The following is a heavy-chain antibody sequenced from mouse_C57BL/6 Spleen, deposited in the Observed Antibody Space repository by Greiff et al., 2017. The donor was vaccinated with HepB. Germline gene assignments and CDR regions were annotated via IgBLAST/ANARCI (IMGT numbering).Heavy chain of an antibody. V-gene: IGHV1-74*01. J-gene: IGHJ4*01. CDR1: GYTFTSYW. CDR3: AMGGGYYAMDY. Sequence: QVQLQQPGAELVKPGASVKVSCKASGYTFTSYWMHWVKQRPGQGLEWIGRIHPSDSDTNYNQKFKGKATLTVDKSSSTAYMQLSSLPSEDSAVYYCAMGGGYYAMDYWGQGTSVTVSS. CDR2: IHPSDSDT.